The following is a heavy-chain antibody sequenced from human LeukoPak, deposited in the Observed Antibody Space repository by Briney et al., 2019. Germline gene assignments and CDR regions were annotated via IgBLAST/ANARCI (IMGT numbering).Heavy chain of an antibody. J-gene: IGHJ4*02. CDR2: IIPILGIA. CDR1: GGTFSSYA. CDR3: AREGESSSDY. Sequence: ASVKVSCKASGGTFSSYAISWVRQAPGQGLEWMGRIIPILGIANYTQKFQGRVTITADKSTSTAYMELSSLRSEDTAVYYCAREGESSSDYWGQGTLVTVSS. V-gene: IGHV1-69*04. D-gene: IGHD3-16*01.